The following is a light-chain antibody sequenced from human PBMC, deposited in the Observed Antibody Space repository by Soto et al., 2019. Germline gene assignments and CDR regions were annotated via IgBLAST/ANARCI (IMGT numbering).Light chain of an antibody. CDR1: QSVSSSF. CDR3: QQYESSPLT. J-gene: IGKJ4*01. Sequence: EIVLTQSPDTLSLSPGESATLSCRASQSVSSSFLAWYHQKPGQAPRLLIYRASSRATGIPDRFTGSGSGTDFTLTISRLEPEDFAVYYCQQYESSPLTFGGGTKVEIK. V-gene: IGKV3-20*01. CDR2: RAS.